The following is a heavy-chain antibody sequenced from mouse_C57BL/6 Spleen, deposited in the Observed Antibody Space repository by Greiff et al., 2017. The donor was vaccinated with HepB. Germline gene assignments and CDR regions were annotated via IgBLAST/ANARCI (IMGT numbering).Heavy chain of an antibody. CDR2: IYPRSGNT. D-gene: IGHD4-1*01. V-gene: IGHV1-81*01. CDR1: GYTFTSYG. J-gene: IGHJ3*01. Sequence: VQLQQSGAELARPGASVKLSCKASGYTFTSYGISWVKQRTGQGLEWIGEIYPRSGNTYYNEKFKGKATLTADKSSSTAYMELRSLTSDDSAVYFCARCGTEPFAYWGQGTLVTVSA. CDR3: ARCGTEPFAY.